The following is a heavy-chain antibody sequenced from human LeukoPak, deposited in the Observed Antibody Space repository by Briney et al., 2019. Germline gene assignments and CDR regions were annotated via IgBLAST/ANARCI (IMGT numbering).Heavy chain of an antibody. Sequence: ASVTVSCKASGYTFTSYAMHWVRQAPGQRLEWMGWINAGNGNTKYSQKFQGRVTITRDTSASTAYMELSSLRSEDTAVYYCARDQRLYYGSGSYNPWYFDLWGRGTLVTVSS. V-gene: IGHV1-3*01. CDR1: GYTFTSYA. CDR3: ARDQRLYYGSGSYNPWYFDL. D-gene: IGHD3-10*01. J-gene: IGHJ2*01. CDR2: INAGNGNT.